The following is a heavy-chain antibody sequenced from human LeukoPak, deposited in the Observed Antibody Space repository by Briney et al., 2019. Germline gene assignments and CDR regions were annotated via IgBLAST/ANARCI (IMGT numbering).Heavy chain of an antibody. CDR1: GFTFSSYG. CDR2: ISYDGSNK. Sequence: PGGSLRLSCAASGFTFSSYGMHWVRQAPGKGLEWVAVISYDGSNKYYADFVKGRFTISRDNSKNTLYLQMNSLRDEDTAVYYCAKFEFGFWGQGTLVTVSS. CDR3: AKFEFGF. D-gene: IGHD3-16*01. J-gene: IGHJ4*02. V-gene: IGHV3-30*18.